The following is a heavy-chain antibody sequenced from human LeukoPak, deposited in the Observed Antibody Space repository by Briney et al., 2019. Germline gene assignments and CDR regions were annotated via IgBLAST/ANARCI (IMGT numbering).Heavy chain of an antibody. CDR1: GYTFTGYY. V-gene: IGHV1-2*02. Sequence: ASVKVSCKASGYTFTGYYMHWVRQAPGQGLEWMGWINPNSGGTNYAQKFQGRVTMTRDTSISTAYMELSSLRSEDTAVYYCARATPPFYYYYYMDVWGKGTTVTISS. D-gene: IGHD2-15*01. CDR2: INPNSGGT. CDR3: ARATPPFYYYYYMDV. J-gene: IGHJ6*03.